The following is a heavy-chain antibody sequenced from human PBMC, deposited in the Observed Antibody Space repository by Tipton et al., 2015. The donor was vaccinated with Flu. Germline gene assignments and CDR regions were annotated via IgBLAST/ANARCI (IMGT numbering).Heavy chain of an antibody. V-gene: IGHV4-39*07. J-gene: IGHJ4*02. CDR3: ARGDYGDYDFNY. Sequence: TLSLTCTVSGGSISSSSYYWGWIRQPPGKGLEWIGCIYYSGSTYYNPSLKSRVTISVDTSKNQFSLKLSSVTAADTAVYYCARGDYGDYDFNYWGQGTLVTVSS. CDR1: GGSISSSSYY. D-gene: IGHD4-17*01. CDR2: IYYSGST.